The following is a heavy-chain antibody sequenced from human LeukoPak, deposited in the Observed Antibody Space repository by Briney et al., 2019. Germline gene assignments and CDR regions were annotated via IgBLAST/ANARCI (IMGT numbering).Heavy chain of an antibody. CDR2: ISSSGSTI. CDR3: ARWELPGRAPAFDI. CDR1: GFTFSDYY. D-gene: IGHD1-26*01. J-gene: IGHJ3*02. V-gene: IGHV3-11*01. Sequence: GGSLRLSCAASGFTFSDYYMSWIRQAPGKGLEWVSYISSSGSTIYYADSVKGRFTISRDNAKNSLYLQMNSLRAEDTAVYYCARWELPGRAPAFDIWGQGTMVTVSS.